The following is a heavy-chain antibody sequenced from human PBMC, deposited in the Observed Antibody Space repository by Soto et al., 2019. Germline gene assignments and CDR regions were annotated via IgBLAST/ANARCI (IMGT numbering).Heavy chain of an antibody. Sequence: GLSCCASGFTFSSYAMSWVRPAPGKGLEWGSAISGSGGSTYYADSVKGRFTISRDNSKNTLYLQMNSLRAEDTAVYYCAKDGGTFTMVRGVISNYYYYYGMDVWGQGTTVTVSS. V-gene: IGHV3-23*01. CDR1: GFTFSSYA. J-gene: IGHJ6*02. CDR2: ISGSGGST. D-gene: IGHD3-10*01. CDR3: AKDGGTFTMVRGVISNYYYYYGMDV.